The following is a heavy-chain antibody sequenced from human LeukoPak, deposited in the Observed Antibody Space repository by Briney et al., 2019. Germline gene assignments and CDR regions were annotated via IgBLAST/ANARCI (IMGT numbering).Heavy chain of an antibody. J-gene: IGHJ5*01. V-gene: IGHV4-4*07. CDR2: IDEDGST. CDR1: GQSTTTYR. CDR3: ARGYRSTTHCHFDS. D-gene: IGHD2-2*01. Sequence: SETLSPTCSVSGQSTTTYRWSWIRQSAAKGLEWMGRIDEDGSTTYSPSLRSRVTVSADTSKNQVSLKLKFVTAADTAVYFCARGYRSTTHCHFDSWGRGTLVTVSS.